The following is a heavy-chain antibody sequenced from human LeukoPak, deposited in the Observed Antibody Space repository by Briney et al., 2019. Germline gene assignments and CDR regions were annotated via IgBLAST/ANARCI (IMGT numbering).Heavy chain of an antibody. D-gene: IGHD3-10*01. CDR3: ARGQWEATDYYARRYYFDY. CDR2: INHSGST. V-gene: IGHV4-34*01. J-gene: IGHJ4*02. CDR1: GGSFSGYY. Sequence: SETLSLTCAVYGGSFSGYYWSWICQPPGKGLEWIGEINHSGSTNYNPSLKSRVTISVDTSKNQFSLKLSSVTAADTAVYYCARGQWEATDYYARRYYFDYWGQGTLVTVSS.